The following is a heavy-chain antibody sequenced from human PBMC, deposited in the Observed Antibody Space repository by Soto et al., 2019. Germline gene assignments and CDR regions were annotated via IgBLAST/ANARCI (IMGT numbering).Heavy chain of an antibody. J-gene: IGHJ6*02. CDR2: IHAGNGNT. CDR3: ARDSYYYYGMDV. Sequence: ASVKVSCKASGYTFTNFYIHWVRQAPGQGLEWMGWIHAGNGNTTYSQKFQGRVTITRDTSASTAYMELSSLRSEDTAVYYCARDSYYYYGMDVWGQGTTVTVSS. V-gene: IGHV1-3*01. CDR1: GYTFTNFY.